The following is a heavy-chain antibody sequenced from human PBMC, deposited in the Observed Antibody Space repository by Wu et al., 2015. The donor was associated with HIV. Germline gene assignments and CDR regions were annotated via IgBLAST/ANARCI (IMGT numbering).Heavy chain of an antibody. CDR1: GGTFGTYG. Sequence: QVQLVQSGAEIKKPGSSVTVSCKASGGTFGTYGISWVRQAPGQGLEWIGRIIPLFGPTTYSQKFQGRVTIAADESTTTVYIDLKGLRSEDTAVYYCARGEVDGGYYYYGMDVWGQGTTVTVSS. J-gene: IGHJ6*02. D-gene: IGHD3-16*01. V-gene: IGHV1-69*13. CDR3: ARGEVDGGYYYYGMDV. CDR2: IIPLFGPT.